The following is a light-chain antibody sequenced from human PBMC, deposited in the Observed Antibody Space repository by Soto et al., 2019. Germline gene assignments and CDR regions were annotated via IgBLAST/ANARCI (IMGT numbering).Light chain of an antibody. CDR2: GAS. CDR3: QDSSNWPRT. J-gene: IGKJ5*01. Sequence: EIVITQSLATLSVTPGERATLSCRASENIYTNLAWYQQKPGQAPRLLFYGASTRATGLPARFSGTGSGTEFTLTINCLQAEDSAVYYCQDSSNWPRTFAQGGLLEI. CDR1: ENIYTN. V-gene: IGKV3-15*01.